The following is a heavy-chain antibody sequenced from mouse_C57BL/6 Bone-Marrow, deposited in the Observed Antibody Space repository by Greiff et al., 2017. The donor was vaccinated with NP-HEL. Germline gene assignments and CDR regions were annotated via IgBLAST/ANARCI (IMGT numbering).Heavy chain of an antibody. Sequence: QVQLQQSGPELVKPGASVKLSCKASGYTFTSYDINWVKQRPGQGLEWIGWIYPRDGSTKYNEKFKGKATLTVDTSSSTAYMELHSLTSEDSAVYFCARSGTTVVAHYYAMDYWGQGTSVTVSS. D-gene: IGHD1-1*01. V-gene: IGHV1-85*01. J-gene: IGHJ4*01. CDR1: GYTFTSYD. CDR2: IYPRDGST. CDR3: ARSGTTVVAHYYAMDY.